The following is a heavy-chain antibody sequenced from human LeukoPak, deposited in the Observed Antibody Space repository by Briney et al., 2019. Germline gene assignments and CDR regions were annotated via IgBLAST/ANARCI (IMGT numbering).Heavy chain of an antibody. J-gene: IGHJ4*02. CDR1: GYTFTGYY. CDR3: ARGFLEWLSYSIYFDY. CDR2: INPNSGGT. D-gene: IGHD3-3*01. Sequence: ASVKVSCKASGYTFTGYYMHWVRQAPGQGLEWMGWINPNSGGTNYAQKFRGRVTMTRDTSISTAYMERSRLRSDDTAVYYCARGFLEWLSYSIYFDYWGQGTLVTVSS. V-gene: IGHV1-2*02.